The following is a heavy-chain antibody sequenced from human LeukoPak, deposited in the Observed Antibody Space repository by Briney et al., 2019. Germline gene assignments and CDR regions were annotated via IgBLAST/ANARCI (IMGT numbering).Heavy chain of an antibody. CDR3: VKDRGGSPFYGMDV. CDR1: GFTFSSYA. Sequence: GGSLRLSCAGSGFTFSSYAMSWVRQAPGKGLEWVSTISGSGGAGTYYADSVKGRFTVSRDNSRNTLYLPMNSLRAEDTAVYYCVKDRGGSPFYGMDVWGQGTTVTVSS. V-gene: IGHV3-23*01. J-gene: IGHJ6*02. CDR2: ISGSGGAGT. D-gene: IGHD1-26*01.